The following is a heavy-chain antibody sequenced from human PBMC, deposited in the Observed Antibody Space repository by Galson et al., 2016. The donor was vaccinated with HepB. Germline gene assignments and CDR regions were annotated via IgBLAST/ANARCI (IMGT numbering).Heavy chain of an antibody. CDR2: ILSSGSAI. V-gene: IGHV3-48*02. Sequence: SLRLSCAASGFTFSSYSMNWVRQAPGKGLEWVSYILSSGSAIYYADSVKGRFTISRDNANNSLYLKMNSLKDEDTAAYYCARGDSSRSRYYFYGMDVWGQGTTVTVSS. CDR1: GFTFSSYS. J-gene: IGHJ6*02. D-gene: IGHD4-17*01. CDR3: ARGDSSRSRYYFYGMDV.